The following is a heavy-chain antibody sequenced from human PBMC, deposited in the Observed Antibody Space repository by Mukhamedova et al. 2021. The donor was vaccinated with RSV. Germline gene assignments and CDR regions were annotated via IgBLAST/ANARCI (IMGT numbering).Heavy chain of an antibody. V-gene: IGHV1-8*01. D-gene: IGHD3-3*01. J-gene: IGHJ1*01. CDR3: ARVSVSRVEPFYQH. CDR2: MNPNTGNT. Sequence: WVRQAPGQGLEWMGWMNPNTGNTGYAQKFQDRVTMTRDTSLSTAYMELHNLLPEDTAVYYCARVSVSRVEPFYQHWGQGTPGIGS.